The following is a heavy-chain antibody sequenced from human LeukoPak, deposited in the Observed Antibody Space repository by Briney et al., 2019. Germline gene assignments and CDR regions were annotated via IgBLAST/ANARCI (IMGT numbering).Heavy chain of an antibody. CDR2: ISSSSTYI. CDR1: GFFLSSYY. J-gene: IGHJ4*02. V-gene: IGHV3-21*01. CDR3: VRESHGSFDY. Sequence: GGSLRLSCAASGFFLSSYYVNWVRQAPGKGLEWVSFISSSSTYIYYSDSVRGRFAISRDNAKNSLYLQMNSLRAEDTAVYYCVRESHGSFDYWGQGSLVTVSS.